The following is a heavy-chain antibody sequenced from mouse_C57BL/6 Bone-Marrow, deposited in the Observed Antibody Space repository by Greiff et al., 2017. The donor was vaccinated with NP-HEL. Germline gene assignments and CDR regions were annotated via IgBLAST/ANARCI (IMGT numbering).Heavy chain of an antibody. CDR3: AFGPYYGYWYFDV. Sequence: QVQLQQPGAELVQPGASVKLSCKASGYTFTSYWMHWVKQRPGRGLEWIGRIDPNSGGTKYNEKFKSKATLTVDKPSSTAYMQLSSLTSEDSAVYYCAFGPYYGYWYFDVWGTGTTVTVSS. J-gene: IGHJ1*03. D-gene: IGHD1-1*01. V-gene: IGHV1-72*01. CDR1: GYTFTSYW. CDR2: IDPNSGGT.